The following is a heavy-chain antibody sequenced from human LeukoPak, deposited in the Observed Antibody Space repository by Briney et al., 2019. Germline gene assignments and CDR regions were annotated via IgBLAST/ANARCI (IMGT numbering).Heavy chain of an antibody. J-gene: IGHJ4*02. CDR3: ARAVGPFDY. CDR1: GFTFSTYG. CDR2: IWYDGSNK. D-gene: IGHD2-15*01. Sequence: PGGSLRLSCAASGFTFSTYGMHWVRQAPGKGLEWVAVIWYDGSNKYYADSVKGRFTISRDNSKNTLYLQMNSLRAEGTAVYYCARAVGPFDYWGQGTLVTVSS. V-gene: IGHV3-33*01.